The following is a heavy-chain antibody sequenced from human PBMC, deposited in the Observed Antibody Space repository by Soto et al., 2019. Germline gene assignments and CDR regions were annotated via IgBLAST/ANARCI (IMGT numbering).Heavy chain of an antibody. D-gene: IGHD2-2*01. J-gene: IGHJ6*02. Sequence: ASVKVSCKASGYTFTSYAMNWVRQAPGQGLEWMGWINTNTGNPTYAQGFTGRFVFSLDTFVSTAYLQICSLKAEDTAVYYCARGSDIVVVPAAIDYYYYYGMDVWGQGTTVTVSS. CDR3: ARGSDIVVVPAAIDYYYYYGMDV. CDR1: GYTFTSYA. CDR2: INTNTGNP. V-gene: IGHV7-4-1*01.